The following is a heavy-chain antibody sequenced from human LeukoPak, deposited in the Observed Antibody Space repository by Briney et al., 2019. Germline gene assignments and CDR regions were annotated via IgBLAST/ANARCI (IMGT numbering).Heavy chain of an antibody. V-gene: IGHV1-69*01. D-gene: IGHD3-3*01. Sequence: ASVKVSCKASGGTFSSYAISWVRQAPGQGLEWMGGIIPIFGTANYAQKFQGRVTITADESTSTAYMELSSLRSEDTAVYYCARDARAVGYDFWSGYFPDAFDIWGQGTMVTVSS. CDR2: IIPIFGTA. CDR3: ARDARAVGYDFWSGYFPDAFDI. CDR1: GGTFSSYA. J-gene: IGHJ3*02.